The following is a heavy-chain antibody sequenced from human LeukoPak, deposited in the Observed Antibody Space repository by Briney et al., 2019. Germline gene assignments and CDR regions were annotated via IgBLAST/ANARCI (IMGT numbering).Heavy chain of an antibody. D-gene: IGHD1-26*01. CDR1: GFTFSSYW. Sequence: GGSLRLSCAASGFTFSSYWMSWVRQAPGKGLEWVANIKQDGSEKYYVDSVKGRFTISRDNAKNSLYLQMNSLRAEDTAVYYCARDNSVGDVAWWFDPWGQGTLVTVSS. J-gene: IGHJ5*02. CDR3: ARDNSVGDVAWWFDP. V-gene: IGHV3-7*03. CDR2: IKQDGSEK.